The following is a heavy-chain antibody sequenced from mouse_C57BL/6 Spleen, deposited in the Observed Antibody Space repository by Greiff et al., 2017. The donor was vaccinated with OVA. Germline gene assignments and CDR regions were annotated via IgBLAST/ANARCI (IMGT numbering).Heavy chain of an antibody. J-gene: IGHJ4*01. V-gene: IGHV6-6*01. CDR2: IRNKANNHAT. Sequence: EVQLQESGGGLVQPGGSMKLSCAASGFTFSDAWMDWVRQSPEKGLEWVAEIRNKANNHATYYAESVKGRFTISRDDSKSSVYLQMNSLRAEDTGIYYCTRDDYDGDYAMDYWGQGTSVTVSS. CDR1: GFTFSDAW. CDR3: TRDDYDGDYAMDY. D-gene: IGHD2-4*01.